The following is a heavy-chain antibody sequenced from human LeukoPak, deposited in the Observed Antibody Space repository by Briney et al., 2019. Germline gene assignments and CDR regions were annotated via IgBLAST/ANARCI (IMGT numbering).Heavy chain of an antibody. Sequence: GESLKISCKAPGYNLPNYWIGWVRQKPGKGLEWMGIIYPGDSETRYSPAFQGQLTISADKSITTAYLQWSSLKASDTAMYYCARALVTTSPFFDYWGQGNLVTVSS. V-gene: IGHV5-51*01. J-gene: IGHJ4*02. D-gene: IGHD2-21*02. CDR1: GYNLPNYW. CDR2: IYPGDSET. CDR3: ARALVTTSPFFDY.